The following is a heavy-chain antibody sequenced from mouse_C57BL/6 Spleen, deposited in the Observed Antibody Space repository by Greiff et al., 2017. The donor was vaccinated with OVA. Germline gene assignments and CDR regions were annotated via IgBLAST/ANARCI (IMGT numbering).Heavy chain of an antibody. CDR1: GYTFTSYG. D-gene: IGHD1-1*01. V-gene: IGHV1-81*01. J-gene: IGHJ4*01. CDR2: IYPRSGNT. Sequence: VKLQESGAELARPGASVKLSCKASGYTFTSYGISWVKQRTGQGLEWIGEIYPRSGNTYYNEKFKGKATLTADKSSSTAYMELRSLTSEDSAVYFCAYGSSYGYYAMDYWGQGTSVTVSS. CDR3: AYGSSYGYYAMDY.